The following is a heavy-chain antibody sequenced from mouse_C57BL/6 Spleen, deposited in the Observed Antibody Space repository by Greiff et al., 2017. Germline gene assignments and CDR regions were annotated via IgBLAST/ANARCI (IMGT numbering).Heavy chain of an antibody. CDR3: VRHGLLRNYAMDY. V-gene: IGHV10-1*01. CDR1: GFSFNTYA. D-gene: IGHD1-1*01. CDR2: IRSKSNNYAT. Sequence: EVKLHESGGGLVQPKGSLKLSCAASGFSFNTYAMNWVRQAPGKGLEWVARIRSKSNNYATYYADSVKDRFTISRDDSESMLYLQMNNLKTEDTAMYYCVRHGLLRNYAMDYWGQGTSVTVSS. J-gene: IGHJ4*01.